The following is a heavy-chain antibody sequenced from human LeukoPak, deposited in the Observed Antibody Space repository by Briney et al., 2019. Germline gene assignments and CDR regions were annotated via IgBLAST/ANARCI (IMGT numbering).Heavy chain of an antibody. CDR1: GFTFSSYG. J-gene: IGHJ4*02. Sequence: TGGSLRLSCAVSGFTFSSYGMHWVRQAPGKGLEWVAVIWYDGSNKYYADSVKGRFTISRDNSKNTLYLQMNSLRAEDTAVYYCASTSGWYEPIDYWGQGTLVTVSS. V-gene: IGHV3-33*08. CDR3: ASTSGWYEPIDY. CDR2: IWYDGSNK. D-gene: IGHD6-19*01.